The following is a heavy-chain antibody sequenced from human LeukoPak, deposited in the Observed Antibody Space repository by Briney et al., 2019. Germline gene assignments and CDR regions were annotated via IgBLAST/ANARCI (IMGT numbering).Heavy chain of an antibody. D-gene: IGHD2-2*01. J-gene: IGHJ5*02. Sequence: ASVKVSCKASGYTFTSYYMHWVRQAPGQGLEWMGWMNPNSGNTGYAQKFQGRVTMTRNTSISTAYMELSSLRSEDTAVYYCARAPASLNWFDPWGQGTLVTVSS. CDR3: ARAPASLNWFDP. CDR2: MNPNSGNT. V-gene: IGHV1-8*02. CDR1: GYTFTSYY.